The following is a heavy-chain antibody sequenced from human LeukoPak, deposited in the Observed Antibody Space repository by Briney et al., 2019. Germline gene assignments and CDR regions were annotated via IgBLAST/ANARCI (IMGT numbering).Heavy chain of an antibody. CDR1: GFTFSSYG. CDR2: IWYDGSNK. CDR3: ARDSYYYDSSGYSDY. V-gene: IGHV3-33*01. D-gene: IGHD3-22*01. Sequence: GGSLRLSCAASGFTFSSYGMHWVRQAPGKGLEWVAVIWYDGSNKYYADSVKGRFAISRDNSKNTLYLQMNSLRAEDTAVYYCARDSYYYDSSGYSDYWGQGTLVTVSS. J-gene: IGHJ4*02.